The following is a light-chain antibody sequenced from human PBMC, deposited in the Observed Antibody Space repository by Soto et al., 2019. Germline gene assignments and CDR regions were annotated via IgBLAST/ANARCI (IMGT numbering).Light chain of an antibody. CDR2: GAS. CDR3: QQYGSSPLT. CDR1: QSVSSNY. Sequence: EIVLTQSPGTLSLSPGERATLSCRASQSVSSNYLAWYQQKPGQAPRFLIYGASSRATGIPDRFSGSGSGTDFALTISRREPEYVAVYYCQQYGSSPLTFGGGTKVESK. J-gene: IGKJ4*01. V-gene: IGKV3-20*01.